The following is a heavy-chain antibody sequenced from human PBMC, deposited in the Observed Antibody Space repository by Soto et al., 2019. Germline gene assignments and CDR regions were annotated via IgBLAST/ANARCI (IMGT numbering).Heavy chain of an antibody. D-gene: IGHD2-15*01. J-gene: IGHJ4*02. V-gene: IGHV4-31*03. CDR3: ARGGSGDIVVVAAIDY. CDR2: IFYSGST. CDR1: GGSISSGDYY. Sequence: QVQLQESGPGLVKPSQTLSLTCSVSGGSISSGDYYWSWVRQHPGKGREWIGYIFYSGSTYYNPSLKSRVTISVDTSKNKFSLKLSSVTAADTAVYYCARGGSGDIVVVAAIDYWGQGTLVTVSS.